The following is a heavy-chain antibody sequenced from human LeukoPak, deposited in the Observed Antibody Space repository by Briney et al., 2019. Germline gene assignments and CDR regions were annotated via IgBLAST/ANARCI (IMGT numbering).Heavy chain of an antibody. CDR2: IYYSGST. D-gene: IGHD6-13*01. J-gene: IGHJ1*01. CDR3: AIAAAGILYFQH. CDR1: GGSLSSYY. V-gene: IGHV4-59*01. Sequence: PSETLSLTCTVYGGSLSSYYWSWIRQPPGKGLEWIGYIYYSGSTNYNPSLKSRVTISVDTSKIQFSLKLSSVTAADTAVYYCAIAAAGILYFQHWGQGTLVTVSS.